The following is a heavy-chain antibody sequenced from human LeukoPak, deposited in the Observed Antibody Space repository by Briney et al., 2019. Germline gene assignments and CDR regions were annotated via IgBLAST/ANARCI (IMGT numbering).Heavy chain of an antibody. D-gene: IGHD3-10*01. V-gene: IGHV3-30*02. CDR3: AKDSPITMVRGVDP. Sequence: GGSLRLSCAASGFTFSSYGMHWVRQAPGKGLEWVAFIRYDGSNKYYADSVKGRFTISRDNSKNTLYLQMNSLRAEDTAVYYCAKDSPITMVRGVDPWGQGTLVTVSS. J-gene: IGHJ5*02. CDR1: GFTFSSYG. CDR2: IRYDGSNK.